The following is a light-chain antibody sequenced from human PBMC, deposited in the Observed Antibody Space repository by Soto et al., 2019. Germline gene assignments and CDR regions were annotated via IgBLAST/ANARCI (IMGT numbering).Light chain of an antibody. V-gene: IGLV2-23*01. J-gene: IGLJ1*01. CDR1: SSDVGSYNL. CDR3: CSYAGSSTPYV. CDR2: EGS. Sequence: QSVLTQPASVSGCPGQSITISCTGTSSDVGSYNLVSWYQQHPGKAPKLMIYEGSKRPSGVSNRFSGSKSGNTASLTISGLQAEDEADYYCCSYAGSSTPYVFGTGTKVTVL.